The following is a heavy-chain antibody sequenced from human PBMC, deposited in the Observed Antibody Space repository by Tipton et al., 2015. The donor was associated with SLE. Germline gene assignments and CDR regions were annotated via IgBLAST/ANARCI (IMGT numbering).Heavy chain of an antibody. CDR3: AKDLYDSTYYNGMVV. CDR1: GFTFDNYA. CDR2: ISWNSGNI. V-gene: IGHV3-9*01. J-gene: IGHJ6*02. Sequence: SLRLSCAASGFTFDNYAFHWVRQAPGKGLEWVSGISWNSGNIGYADSVKGRFTISRDNAKNALYLQMNSLRVDDTALYYCAKDLYDSTYYNGMVVWGQGTMVAVSS. D-gene: IGHD3-22*01.